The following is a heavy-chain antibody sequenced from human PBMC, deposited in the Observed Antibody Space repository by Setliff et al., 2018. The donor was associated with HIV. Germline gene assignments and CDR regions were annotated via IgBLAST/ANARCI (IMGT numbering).Heavy chain of an antibody. CDR3: AKTLPTLYPPHDYYFAMDV. D-gene: IGHD2-15*01. Sequence: QTGGSLRLSCAPSGFTFGSYAMSWVRQAPGKGLEWVSVISGSGDSTFYADSLKGRFTISRDNSKNTLYLQMNSLRAEDTAAYYCAKTLPTLYPPHDYYFAMDVWGQGTTVTVSS. CDR1: GFTFGSYA. V-gene: IGHV3-23*01. CDR2: ISGSGDST. J-gene: IGHJ6*02.